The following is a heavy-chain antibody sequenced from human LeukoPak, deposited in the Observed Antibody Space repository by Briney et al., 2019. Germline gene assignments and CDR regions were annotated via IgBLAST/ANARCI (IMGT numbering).Heavy chain of an antibody. CDR2: IYYSGST. CDR1: GGFISRNSYY. D-gene: IGHD6-19*01. V-gene: IGHV4-39*01. CDR3: ARQGWASFYYYGVDV. Sequence: SETLSLTCTVSGGFISRNSYYWGWIRQPPGKGLEWIGSIYYSGSTYYNSSLKSRVTISVDTSKNQFSLKLSSVTAADTAVYYCARQGWASFYYYGVDVWGQGTPVTVSS. J-gene: IGHJ6*02.